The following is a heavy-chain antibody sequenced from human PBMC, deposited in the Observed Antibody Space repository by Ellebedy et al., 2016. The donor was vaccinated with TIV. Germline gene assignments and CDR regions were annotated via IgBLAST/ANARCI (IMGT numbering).Heavy chain of an antibody. D-gene: IGHD6-19*01. Sequence: PGGSLRLSCAASGFTVSSNYMSWVRQAPGKGLEWVSAIYSGDSTCYADSVKGRFTISRDNSKNTLYLQMNSLRAEDTAVYYCARSRLVAGTGGLGYWGQGTLVTVSS. V-gene: IGHV3-66*01. CDR3: ARSRLVAGTGGLGY. J-gene: IGHJ4*02. CDR2: IYSGDST. CDR1: GFTVSSNY.